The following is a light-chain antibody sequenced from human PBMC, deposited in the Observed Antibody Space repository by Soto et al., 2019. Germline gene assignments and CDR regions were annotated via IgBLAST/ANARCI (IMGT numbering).Light chain of an antibody. CDR2: RNN. Sequence: QSVLTQPPSASGTPGQRVTISCSGSSSNIGSNTVNWYQQLPGTAPKLLIYRNNQRPSGVPDRFSGSKAGTSASLAISGLQSEDEADYYCAAWDDSLNGVVFGGETKVTVL. V-gene: IGLV1-44*01. CDR1: SSNIGSNT. J-gene: IGLJ2*01. CDR3: AAWDDSLNGVV.